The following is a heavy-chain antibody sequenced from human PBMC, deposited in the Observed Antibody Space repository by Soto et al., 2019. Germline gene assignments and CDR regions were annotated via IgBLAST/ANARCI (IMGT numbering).Heavy chain of an antibody. V-gene: IGHV1-46*01. J-gene: IGHJ4*02. Sequence: ASVKVSCKASGYTFTSYYMPWVRQAPGQGLEWMGIINPSGGSTSYAQKFQGRVAMTRDTSTSTVYMELSSLRSEDTAVYYCARGEYYYDSSGYYPFDYWGQGTLVTVSS. CDR2: INPSGGST. D-gene: IGHD3-22*01. CDR3: ARGEYYYDSSGYYPFDY. CDR1: GYTFTSYY.